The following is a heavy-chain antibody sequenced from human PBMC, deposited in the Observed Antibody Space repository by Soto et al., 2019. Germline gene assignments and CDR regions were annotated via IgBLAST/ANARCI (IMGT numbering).Heavy chain of an antibody. CDR2: LSGDGHST. D-gene: IGHD3-22*01. Sequence: QPGGSLRLSCSASGFSFNTYAMYWVRQAPGGGLEFVSALSGDGHSTYYTDSVKGRFTISRDNSKNTLYLRMSSLRVEDTAVYYCVKGNYDATGYYYSGPDWFDPWGQGTLVTVSS. V-gene: IGHV3-64D*06. CDR1: GFSFNTYA. J-gene: IGHJ5*02. CDR3: VKGNYDATGYYYSGPDWFDP.